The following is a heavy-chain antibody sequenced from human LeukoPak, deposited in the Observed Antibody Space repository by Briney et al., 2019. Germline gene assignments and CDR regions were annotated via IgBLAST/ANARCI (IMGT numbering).Heavy chain of an antibody. D-gene: IGHD6-13*01. J-gene: IGHJ4*02. Sequence: GGSLRLSCAASGFTFSSYAMSWVRQAPGKGLEWVSAISGSGGSTYYADSVKGRFTISRDNSKNTLYLQMNSLRAEDTAVYYYAAHLGEQQLVLPYFDYWGQGTLVTVSS. CDR2: ISGSGGST. CDR1: GFTFSSYA. CDR3: AAHLGEQQLVLPYFDY. V-gene: IGHV3-23*01.